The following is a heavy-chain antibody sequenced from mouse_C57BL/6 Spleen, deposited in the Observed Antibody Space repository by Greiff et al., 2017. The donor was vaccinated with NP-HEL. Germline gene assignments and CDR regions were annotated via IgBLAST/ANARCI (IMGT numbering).Heavy chain of an antibody. CDR2: INYDGSST. D-gene: IGHD1-1*01. J-gene: IGHJ1*03. CDR3: ARDYGSRGYFDV. V-gene: IGHV5-16*01. Sequence: EVKLVESEGGLVQPGSSMKLSCTASGFTFSDYYMAWVRQVPEKGLEWVANINYDGSSTYYLDSLKSRFIISRDNAKNILYQQMSSLKSEDTATFYCARDYGSRGYFDVWGTGTTVTVSS. CDR1: GFTFSDYY.